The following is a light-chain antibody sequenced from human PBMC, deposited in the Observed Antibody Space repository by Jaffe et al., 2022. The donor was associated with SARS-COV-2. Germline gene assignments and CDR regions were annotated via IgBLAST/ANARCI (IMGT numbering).Light chain of an antibody. CDR1: QDISIY. V-gene: IGKV1-33*01. J-gene: IGKJ5*01. CDR3: QQYDNLPIT. Sequence: DIQMTQSPSSLSASVGDRVTITCQASQDISIYLNWYQQKPGKAPEVLIYDASNLETGVPSRFSGSGSGTDFTFTISSLQPEDIATYYCQQYDNLPITFGQGTRLEIK. CDR2: DAS.